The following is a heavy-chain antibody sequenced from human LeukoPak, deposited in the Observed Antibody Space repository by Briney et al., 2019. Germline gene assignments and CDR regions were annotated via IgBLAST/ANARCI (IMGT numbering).Heavy chain of an antibody. J-gene: IGHJ4*02. Sequence: ASVKVSCKVSGYTLTELSMHWVRQAPGKGLEWMGGFDPEDGETIYAQKFQGRVTMTEDTSTDTAYMELSSLRSEDTAVYYCATALQSIPYGCGGDCYSFDYWGQGTLVTVSS. CDR2: FDPEDGET. V-gene: IGHV1-24*01. CDR3: ATALQSIPYGCGGDCYSFDY. CDR1: GYTLTELS. D-gene: IGHD2-21*01.